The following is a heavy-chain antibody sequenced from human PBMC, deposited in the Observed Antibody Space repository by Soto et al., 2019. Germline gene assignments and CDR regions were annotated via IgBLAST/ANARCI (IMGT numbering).Heavy chain of an antibody. J-gene: IGHJ4*02. V-gene: IGHV1-69*01. CDR1: GGTFSSYA. Sequence: QVQLVQSGAEVKKPGSSVKVSCKASGGTFSSYAISWVRQAPGRGLEWMGGIIPIFGTANYAQKFQGRVTITADESTSTAYMELSSLRSEDTAVYYCARAKITMIKGLYYFDYWGQGTLVTVSS. CDR3: ARAKITMIKGLYYFDY. D-gene: IGHD3-22*01. CDR2: IIPIFGTA.